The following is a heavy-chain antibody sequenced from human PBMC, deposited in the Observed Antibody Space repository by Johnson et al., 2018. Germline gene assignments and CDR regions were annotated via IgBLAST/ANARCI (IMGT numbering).Heavy chain of an antibody. CDR2: IYYSGST. V-gene: IGHV4-59*01. CDR3: ACVILSPHEYYSYYYMDV. CDR1: GGSISSYY. J-gene: IGHJ6*03. Sequence: QVQLQESGPGLVKPSETLSLTCTVSGGSISSYYWSWIRQPPGKGLEWIGYIYYSGSTNYNPSLKSRVTISVDTSKNQFSLKLCSVTAADTAVYYCACVILSPHEYYSYYYMDVWGKGTTVTGSS. D-gene: IGHD2/OR15-2a*01.